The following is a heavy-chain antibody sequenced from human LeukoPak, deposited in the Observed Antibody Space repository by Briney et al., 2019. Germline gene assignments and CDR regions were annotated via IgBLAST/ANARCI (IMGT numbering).Heavy chain of an antibody. CDR2: IIPIFGIA. D-gene: IGHD2-21*01. CDR1: GGTFSSYA. CDR3: ARERRRAGAAFDI. Sequence: GASVKVSCKASGGTFSSYAISWVRQAPGQGLEWMGRIIPIFGIANYAQKFQGRVTITADKSTSTAYMELGSLRSEDTAVYYCARERRRAGAAFDIWGQGTMVTVSS. J-gene: IGHJ3*02. V-gene: IGHV1-69*04.